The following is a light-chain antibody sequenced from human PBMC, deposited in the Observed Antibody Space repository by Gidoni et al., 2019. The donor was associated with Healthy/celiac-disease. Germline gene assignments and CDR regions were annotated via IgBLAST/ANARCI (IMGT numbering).Light chain of an antibody. CDR1: QSISSY. Sequence: DSQLNHYHFSLSASVGDRVTITCRASQSISSYLNWYQQKPGKAPKLLIYAASSLQSGVPSRFSGSGSGTDFTLTISSLQPEDFATYYCQQSYSTPPEGWTFGQGTKVEIK. V-gene: IGKV1-39*01. J-gene: IGKJ1*01. CDR3: QQSYSTPPEGWT. CDR2: AAS.